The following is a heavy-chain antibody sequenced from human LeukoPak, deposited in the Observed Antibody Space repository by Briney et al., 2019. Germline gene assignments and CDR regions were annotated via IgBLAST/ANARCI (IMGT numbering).Heavy chain of an antibody. CDR3: ARDRERWFDP. J-gene: IGHJ5*02. CDR1: GGTFSSYA. CDR2: IIPIFGTA. V-gene: IGHV1-69*01. Sequence: EASVKVSCKASGGTFSSYAISWVRQAPGQGLEWMGGIIPIFGTANYAQKFQGRVTITADESTSTAYMELSSLRSEDTAVYYCARDRERWFDPWGQGTLVTVSS.